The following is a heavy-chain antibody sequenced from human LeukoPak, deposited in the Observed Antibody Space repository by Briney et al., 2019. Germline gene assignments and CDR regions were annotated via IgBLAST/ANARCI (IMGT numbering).Heavy chain of an antibody. Sequence: SETLSLTCAVYGGSFSGYYWSWIRQPPGKGLEWIGEINHSGSTNYNPSLKSRVTMSVDTSKNQFSLKLSSVTAADTAVYYCARDSLVGATVNAFDIWGQGTMVTVSS. J-gene: IGHJ3*02. D-gene: IGHD1-26*01. CDR1: GGSFSGYY. CDR2: INHSGST. CDR3: ARDSLVGATVNAFDI. V-gene: IGHV4-34*01.